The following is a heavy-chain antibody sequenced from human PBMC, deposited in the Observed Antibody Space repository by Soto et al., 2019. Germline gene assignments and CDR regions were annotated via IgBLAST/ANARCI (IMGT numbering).Heavy chain of an antibody. D-gene: IGHD1-26*01. J-gene: IGHJ6*02. CDR3: ARVSGSYYYGMDV. V-gene: IGHV4-4*02. CDR1: GGSISSSNW. CDR2: IYHSGST. Sequence: QVQLQESGPGLVKPSGTLSLTCAVSGGSISSSNWWSWVRQPPGKGLEWIGEIYHSGSTNYNPSLKSRVTISVDTSKNQFSLKLSSGPAADTAVYYCARVSGSYYYGMDVWGQGTTVTVSS.